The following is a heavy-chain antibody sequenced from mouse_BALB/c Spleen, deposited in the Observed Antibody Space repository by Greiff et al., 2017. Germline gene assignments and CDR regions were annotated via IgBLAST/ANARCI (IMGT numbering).Heavy chain of an antibody. CDR2: INPSTGYT. J-gene: IGHJ4*01. Sequence: QVQLQQSGAELAKPGASVKMSCKASGYTFTSYWMHWVKQRPGQGLEWIGYINPSTGYTEYNQKFKDKATLTADKSSSTAYMHLSSLTSEDSAVYYCARSQGMDYWGQGTSVTVSS. CDR3: ARSQGMDY. CDR1: GYTFTSYW. V-gene: IGHV1-7*01.